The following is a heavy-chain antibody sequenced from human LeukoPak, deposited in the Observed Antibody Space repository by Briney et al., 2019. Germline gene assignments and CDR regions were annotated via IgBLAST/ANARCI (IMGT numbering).Heavy chain of an antibody. CDR2: IYYSGST. CDR1: GGSISSSSYY. D-gene: IGHD5-18*01. Sequence: SETLSLTCTVSGGSISSSSYYWSWIRQPPGKGLEWIGYIYYSGSTNYNPSLKSRVTISVDTSKNQFSLKLSSVTAADTAVYYCARHGVTKEYFQHWGQGTLVTVSS. V-gene: IGHV4-61*05. J-gene: IGHJ1*01. CDR3: ARHGVTKEYFQH.